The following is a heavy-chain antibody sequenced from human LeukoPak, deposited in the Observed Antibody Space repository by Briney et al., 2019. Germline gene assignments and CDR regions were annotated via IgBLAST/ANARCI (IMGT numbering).Heavy chain of an antibody. J-gene: IGHJ4*02. CDR2: IYYSGST. D-gene: IGHD6-25*01. CDR1: GGSISSYY. CDR3: ARGPLPSGQGDY. Sequence: SETLSLTCTVSGGSISSYYWSWIRQPPGKGLEWIGYIYYSGSTNYNPSLKSRVTISVDTSKNQFSLKLSSVTAADTAVYYCARGPLPSGQGDYWGQGTLVTVSS. V-gene: IGHV4-59*01.